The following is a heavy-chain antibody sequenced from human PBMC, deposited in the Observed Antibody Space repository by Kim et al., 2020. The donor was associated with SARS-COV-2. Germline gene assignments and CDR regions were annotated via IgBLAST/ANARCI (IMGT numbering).Heavy chain of an antibody. J-gene: IGHJ6*02. Sequence: SETLSLTCAVSGGSISSSNWWSWVRQPPGKGLEWIGEIYHSGSTNYNPSLKSRVTISVDKSKNQFSLKLSSVTAADTAVYYCARDARHCSSTSCYGGMDVWGQGTTVTVSS. D-gene: IGHD2-2*01. CDR1: GGSISSSNW. CDR2: IYHSGST. CDR3: ARDARHCSSTSCYGGMDV. V-gene: IGHV4-4*02.